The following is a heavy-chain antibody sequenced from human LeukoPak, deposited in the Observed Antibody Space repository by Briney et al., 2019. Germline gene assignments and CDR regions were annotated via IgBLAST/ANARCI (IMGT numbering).Heavy chain of an antibody. CDR2: IIPIFGTA. CDR1: GGTFSSYA. Sequence: SVKVSCKASGGTFSSYAIGWVRQAPGQGLEWMGGIIPIFGTANYAQKFQGRVTITADESTSTAYMELSSLRSEDTAVYYCARGPRDFWSGYYVFDYWGQGTLVTVSS. V-gene: IGHV1-69*13. J-gene: IGHJ4*02. D-gene: IGHD3-3*01. CDR3: ARGPRDFWSGYYVFDY.